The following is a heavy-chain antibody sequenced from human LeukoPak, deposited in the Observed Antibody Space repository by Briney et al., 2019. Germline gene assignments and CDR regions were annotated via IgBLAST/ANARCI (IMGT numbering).Heavy chain of an antibody. J-gene: IGHJ4*02. V-gene: IGHV3-23*01. Sequence: GGSLRLSCAASGFTFSDYGMSWVRQAPGKGLEWVSTIGGRGGSTYYADSVKGRFTISRDNSKNTLYLQMNSLRAEDTAIYYCAKRPTGNNPFDYWGQGALVTVSS. D-gene: IGHD1/OR15-1a*01. CDR3: AKRPTGNNPFDY. CDR2: IGGRGGST. CDR1: GFTFSDYG.